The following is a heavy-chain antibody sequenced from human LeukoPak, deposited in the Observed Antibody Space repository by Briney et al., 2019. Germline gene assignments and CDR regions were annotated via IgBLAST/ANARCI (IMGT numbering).Heavy chain of an antibody. V-gene: IGHV3-23*01. J-gene: IGHJ4*02. D-gene: IGHD4-17*01. CDR2: ISGRGGST. CDR3: AKGHTVTLFDY. CDR1: GFTFSSYA. Sequence: GGSLRLSCAASGFTFSSYAMSWVRQAPGKGREGVSAISGRGGSTYYAASVKSRFTTSRNNSKNTLYLQMNSLRAEDTAVYYCAKGHTVTLFDYWGQGTLVTVSS.